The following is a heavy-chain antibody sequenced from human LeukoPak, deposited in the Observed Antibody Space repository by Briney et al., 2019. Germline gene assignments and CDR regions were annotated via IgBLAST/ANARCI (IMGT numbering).Heavy chain of an antibody. Sequence: PSETLSLTCTVSGGSISSGDYYWSWIRQPPGKGLEWIGCIYYSGSTYYNPSLKSRVTISVDTSKNQFSLKLSSVTAADTAVYYCARALNYYGSGSRFDYWGQGTLVTVSS. V-gene: IGHV4-30-4*01. CDR2: IYYSGST. CDR3: ARALNYYGSGSRFDY. CDR1: GGSISSGDYY. D-gene: IGHD3-10*01. J-gene: IGHJ4*02.